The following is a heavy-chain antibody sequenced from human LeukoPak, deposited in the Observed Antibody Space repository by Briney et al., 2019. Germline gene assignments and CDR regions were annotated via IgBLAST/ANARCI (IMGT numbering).Heavy chain of an antibody. J-gene: IGHJ3*02. CDR2: IYYSGST. D-gene: IGHD6-6*01. CDR1: GGSISSYY. CDR3: ARGSIAARNDAFDI. Sequence: SETLSLTCTVSGGSISSYYWIWIRQPPGKGLEWIGYIYYSGSTNYNPSLKSRVTISLDTSENQFSLKLRSVTAADTAVYYCARGSIAARNDAFDIWGQGTMVTVSS. V-gene: IGHV4-59*01.